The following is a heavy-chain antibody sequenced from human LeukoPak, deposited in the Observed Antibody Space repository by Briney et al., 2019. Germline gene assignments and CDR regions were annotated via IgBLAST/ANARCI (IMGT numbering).Heavy chain of an antibody. J-gene: IGHJ4*02. Sequence: SETLSLTCAVYGGSLSGYYWSWIRQPPGKGLEWIGEINHSGSTNYNPSLKSRVTISVDTSKNQFSLKLSSVTAADTAVYYCARLRYSSGWYGYWGQGTLVTVSS. CDR1: GGSLSGYY. CDR2: INHSGST. CDR3: ARLRYSSGWYGY. D-gene: IGHD6-19*01. V-gene: IGHV4-34*01.